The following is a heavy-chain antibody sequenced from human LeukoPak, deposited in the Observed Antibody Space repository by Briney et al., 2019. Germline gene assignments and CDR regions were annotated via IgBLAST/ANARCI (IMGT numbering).Heavy chain of an antibody. V-gene: IGHV4-30-2*01. D-gene: IGHD4-11*01. J-gene: IGHJ5*02. Sequence: KPSETLSLTCAVSGVAISRGGYAWNWIRQPPGKGLEWIAYIYHSGSTNYNPSLKSRVTISVDKSKNQFSLKLSSVTAADTAVYYCARDSVRLYSNYGEALFDPWGQGTLVTVSS. CDR2: IYHSGST. CDR1: GVAISRGGYA. CDR3: ARDSVRLYSNYGEALFDP.